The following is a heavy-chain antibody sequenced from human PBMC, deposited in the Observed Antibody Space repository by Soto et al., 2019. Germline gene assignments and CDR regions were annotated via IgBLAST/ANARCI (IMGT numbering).Heavy chain of an antibody. Sequence: QVQVVQSGAEVKKPGSLMRVSCKASGDTFSSYAVNWVRQAPGQGLEWIGGIIPIFDSANFAPKFQGRVTITADESSSTTYLELSSLRSEDTAVYYCARSRGVGSDYYYYGMDVWGQGTTVTVSS. CDR3: ARSRGVGSDYYYYGMDV. CDR2: IIPIFDSA. V-gene: IGHV1-69*12. D-gene: IGHD3-10*01. J-gene: IGHJ6*02. CDR1: GDTFSSYA.